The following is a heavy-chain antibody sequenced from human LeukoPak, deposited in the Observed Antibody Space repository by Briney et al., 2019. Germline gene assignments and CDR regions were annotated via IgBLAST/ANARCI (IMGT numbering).Heavy chain of an antibody. CDR3: AGTDGYNFVFDY. V-gene: IGHV1-69*01. D-gene: IGHD5-24*01. Sequence: KVSCKASGGTFSSYAISWVRQAPGQGLEWMGGIIPIFGTANYAQKFQGRVTITADESTSTAYMELSSLRSEDMAVYYCAGTDGYNFVFDYWGQGTLVTVSS. CDR1: GGTFSSYA. J-gene: IGHJ4*02. CDR2: IIPIFGTA.